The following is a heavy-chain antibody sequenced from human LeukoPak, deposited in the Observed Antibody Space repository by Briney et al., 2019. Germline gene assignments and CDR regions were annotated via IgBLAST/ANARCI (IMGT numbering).Heavy chain of an antibody. D-gene: IGHD1-26*01. CDR2: IKQDGNEK. Sequence: VRTLRLSCAPSGFAFNSFWMNRVCQAPGGGLEGVAYIKQDGNEKSYVDSVKGRFTISRDNAKNSLYLQMNSLRAEDTAIYFCARGYSGSFDYWGQGTLVTVSS. V-gene: IGHV3-7*04. J-gene: IGHJ4*02. CDR3: ARGYSGSFDY. CDR1: GFAFNSFW.